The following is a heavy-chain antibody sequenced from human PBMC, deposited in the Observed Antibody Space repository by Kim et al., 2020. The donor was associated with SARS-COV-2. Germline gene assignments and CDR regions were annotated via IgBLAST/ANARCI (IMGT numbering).Heavy chain of an antibody. Sequence: SETLSLTCTVSGGSISSSSYYWGWIRQPPGKGLEWIGSIYYSGSTYYNPSLKSRVTISVDTSKNQFSLKLSSVTAADTAVYYCARRVRGAERDAFDIWGQGTMVTVSS. D-gene: IGHD3-10*01. CDR2: IYYSGST. CDR1: GGSISSSSYY. J-gene: IGHJ3*02. V-gene: IGHV4-39*01. CDR3: ARRVRGAERDAFDI.